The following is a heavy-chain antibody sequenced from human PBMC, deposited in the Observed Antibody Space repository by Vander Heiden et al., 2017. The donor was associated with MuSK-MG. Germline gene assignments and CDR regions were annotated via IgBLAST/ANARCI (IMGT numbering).Heavy chain of an antibody. Sequence: EVQLLESGGGLVQPGGSLRLSCPASGFTLTNYAMPWVSQVPGRGLEWVSSINTGVGSTYYADAVKGRFTISRDSSKNTLWLQMNSLRAEDTAIYYCGRYHSMDVWGQGTTVTVSS. V-gene: IGHV3-23*01. CDR1: GFTLTNYA. CDR3: GRYHSMDV. CDR2: INTGVGST. J-gene: IGHJ6*02.